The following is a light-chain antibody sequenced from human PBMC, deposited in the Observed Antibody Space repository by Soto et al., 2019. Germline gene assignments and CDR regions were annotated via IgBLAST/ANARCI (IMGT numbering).Light chain of an antibody. CDR1: QSVRSN. CDR2: GVS. V-gene: IGKV3-15*01. CDR3: QQYSACPLT. Sequence: EIVMTQSPATLSVSPGERATLSCRASQSVRSNFLAWYQQIAGQAPRLLIYGVSTRATGIPARFSGSGSGTEFTLTISSLQSEDFAVYYCQQYSACPLTFGGGTKVEIK. J-gene: IGKJ4*01.